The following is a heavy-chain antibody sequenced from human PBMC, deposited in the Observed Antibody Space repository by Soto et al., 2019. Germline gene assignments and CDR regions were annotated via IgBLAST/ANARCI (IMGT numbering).Heavy chain of an antibody. V-gene: IGHV3-23*01. CDR2: ISGSGGST. CDR3: AKSLAVGATTPFDY. Sequence: EVQLLASGGGLVQPGGSLRLSCAASGFTFSSYGMSWVRQAPGKGLEWVSAISGSGGSTYYADSVKGRFTSSRDNSKNTLYRQMNSLRAEDTAVYYCAKSLAVGATTPFDYWGQGTLVTVSS. J-gene: IGHJ4*02. D-gene: IGHD1-26*01. CDR1: GFTFSSYG.